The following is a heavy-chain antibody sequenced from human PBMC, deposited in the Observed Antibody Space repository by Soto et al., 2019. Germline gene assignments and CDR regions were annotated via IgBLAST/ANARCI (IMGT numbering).Heavy chain of an antibody. D-gene: IGHD6-6*01. J-gene: IGHJ4*02. CDR2: IKSITDGGTT. Sequence: ESGGGLVKPGGSLRLSCAASGFIFSNAWMSWVRQAPGQGLEWVGRIKSITDGGTTDYISPVKGRLTISRDDSKNTLYLQMNSLKTEDTGVYYCTTGSTSAKNYWGQGTLVTVSS. CDR3: TTGSTSAKNY. V-gene: IGHV3-15*01. CDR1: GFIFSNAW.